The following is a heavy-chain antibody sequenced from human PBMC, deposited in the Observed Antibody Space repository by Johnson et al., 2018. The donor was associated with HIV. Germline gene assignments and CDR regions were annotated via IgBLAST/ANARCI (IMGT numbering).Heavy chain of an antibody. CDR3: AREMAWEDAFDV. CDR1: GFSVSSNY. CDR2: ISSTGSSI. J-gene: IGHJ3*01. V-gene: IGHV3-11*04. Sequence: QVQLVESGGGLVQPGGSLRLSCAASGFSVSSNYMNWIRQAPGKGLEWVSYISSTGSSIKYVDSVKGRFTISRDNPKNSLYLQMNSLRAEDTAVYYCAREMAWEDAFDVWGQGTMVTVSS. D-gene: IGHD5-24*01.